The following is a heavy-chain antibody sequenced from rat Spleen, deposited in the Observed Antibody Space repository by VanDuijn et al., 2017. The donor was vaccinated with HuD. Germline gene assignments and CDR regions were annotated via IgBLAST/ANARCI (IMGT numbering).Heavy chain of an antibody. D-gene: IGHD1-11*01. J-gene: IGHJ2*01. CDR1: GFSLSSSG. CDR3: ARETYGAGFDY. Sequence: QVQLKESGPGLVQPSQTLSLTCTVSGFSLSSSGVIWVRQPPGKGLEWMGVIWGNGNTNYNSALKSRLSISRDTSKSQVYLKMNSLQTEDTATSYCARETYGAGFDYWGQGVMVTVSS. CDR2: IWGNGNT. V-gene: IGHV2-13*01.